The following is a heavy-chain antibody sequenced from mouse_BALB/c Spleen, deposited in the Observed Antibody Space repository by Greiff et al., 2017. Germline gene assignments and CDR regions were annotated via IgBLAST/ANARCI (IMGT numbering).Heavy chain of an antibody. CDR2: INPYNGAT. Sequence: EVQLQQSGPELVKPGASVKISCKASGYSFTGYYMHWVKQSHVKSLEWIGRINPYNGATSYNQNFKDKASLTVDKSSSTAYMELHSLTSEDSAVYYCARDRATMITGGNWGQGTTLTVSS. D-gene: IGHD2-4*01. CDR3: ARDRATMITGGN. CDR1: GYSFTGYY. J-gene: IGHJ2*01. V-gene: IGHV1-26*01.